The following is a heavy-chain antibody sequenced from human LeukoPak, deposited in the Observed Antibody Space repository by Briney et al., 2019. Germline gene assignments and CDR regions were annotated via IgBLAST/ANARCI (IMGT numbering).Heavy chain of an antibody. V-gene: IGHV3-23*01. CDR2: ISGSGDRI. CDR1: GFTFNNYA. CDR3: AKQGYTTSWLYFDR. Sequence: PGGSLRLSCAASGFTFNNYAMTWVRQAPGKGLEWVSAISGSGDRIYYADSVKGRFSISRDNSKNTVYLQMQSLRADDTAVYYCAKQGYTTSWLYFDRWGQGTLVTVSS. J-gene: IGHJ4*02. D-gene: IGHD2/OR15-2a*01.